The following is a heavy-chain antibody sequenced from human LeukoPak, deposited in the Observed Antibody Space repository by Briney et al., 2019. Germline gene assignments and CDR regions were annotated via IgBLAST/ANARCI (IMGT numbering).Heavy chain of an antibody. V-gene: IGHV4-59*01. CDR1: GGFISSYY. CDR2: IYYSGST. CDR3: ARDYYDSSGYYDGWFDP. J-gene: IGHJ5*02. D-gene: IGHD3-22*01. Sequence: PSETLSLTCTVSGGFISSYYWSWIRQLPGKGLEWIGYIYYSGSTNYNPSLKSRVTISVDTSKNQFSLKLSSVTAADTAVYYCARDYYDSSGYYDGWFDPWGQGTLVTVSS.